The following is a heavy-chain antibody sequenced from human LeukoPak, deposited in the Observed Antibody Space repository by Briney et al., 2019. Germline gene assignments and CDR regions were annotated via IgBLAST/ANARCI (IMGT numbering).Heavy chain of an antibody. J-gene: IGHJ4*02. V-gene: IGHV3-21*01. Sequence: GGSLRLSCAASGFTFSSYTMNWVRQAPGEGLEWVSCISTTSTYIFYADSVKGRFTISRDNAKNSLFLQMNSLRAEDTAVYYCATGSYSVFDYWGQGTLVTVSS. CDR3: ATGSYSVFDY. CDR2: ISTTSTYI. CDR1: GFTFSSYT. D-gene: IGHD1-26*01.